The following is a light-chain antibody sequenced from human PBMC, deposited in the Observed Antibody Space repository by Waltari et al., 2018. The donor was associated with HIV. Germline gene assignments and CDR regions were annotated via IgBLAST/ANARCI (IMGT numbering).Light chain of an antibody. Sequence: QSVLTKPPSATGTPGQRITISCSGGSSNIGGISVYWYQQLPGTAPKLLIDRNKQRPSGVPDRFSGSKSGTSASLAISGLRSEDEADYYCATWDDTLSGHVVFGGGTKLNVL. V-gene: IGLV1-47*01. CDR3: ATWDDTLSGHVV. CDR1: SSNIGGIS. J-gene: IGLJ2*01. CDR2: RNK.